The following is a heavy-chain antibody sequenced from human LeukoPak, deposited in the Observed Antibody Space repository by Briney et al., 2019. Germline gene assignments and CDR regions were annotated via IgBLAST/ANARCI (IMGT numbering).Heavy chain of an antibody. CDR2: INHSGST. CDR3: ARNLGGQWEPSDC. Sequence: PSETLSLTCTVSGGSIRSSSYYWGWIRQPPGKGLEWIGEINHSGSTNYNPSLKSRVTISVDTSKNQFSLKLSSVTAADTAVYYCARNLGGQWEPSDCWGQGTLVTVSS. D-gene: IGHD1-26*01. V-gene: IGHV4-39*07. J-gene: IGHJ4*02. CDR1: GGSIRSSSYY.